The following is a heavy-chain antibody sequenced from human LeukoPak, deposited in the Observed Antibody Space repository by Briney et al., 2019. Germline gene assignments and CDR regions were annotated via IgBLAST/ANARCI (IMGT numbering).Heavy chain of an antibody. CDR3: ASEGIAVAATGY. CDR2: IYYSGST. D-gene: IGHD6-19*01. V-gene: IGHV4-30-4*01. CDR1: GGSISSGDYY. Sequence: PSQTLSLTCTVSGGSISSGDYYWSWIRQPPGKGLEWIGYIYYSGSTYYNPSLKSRVTISVDTSKNQFSLKLRTVTAADTAVYYCASEGIAVAATGYWGQGTLVTVSS. J-gene: IGHJ4*02.